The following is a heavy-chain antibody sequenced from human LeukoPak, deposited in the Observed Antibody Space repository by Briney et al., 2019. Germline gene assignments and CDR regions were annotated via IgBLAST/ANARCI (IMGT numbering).Heavy chain of an antibody. V-gene: IGHV4-34*01. D-gene: IGHD3-10*01. CDR2: TNHSRRI. CDR1: GGSFRGYY. J-gene: IGHJ4*02. Sequence: SEALSVTCAVYGGSFRGYYWSGSREPPGRGRGWVGETNHSRRINHTQTLKRRVTISADTSKNKPSLKLSSVTAAETAVYYCARGAQHSPGSARPRYYDYWGQGTLVTVPS. CDR3: ARGAQHSPGSARPRYYDY.